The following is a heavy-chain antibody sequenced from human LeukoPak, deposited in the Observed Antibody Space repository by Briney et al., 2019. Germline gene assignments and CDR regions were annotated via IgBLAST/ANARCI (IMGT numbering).Heavy chain of an antibody. CDR3: ARVRTDWFGEIDY. V-gene: IGHV4-59*01. Sequence: SETLSLTCTVSGGSISSYYWSWIRQPPGKGLEWIGYIYYSGSTNYNTSLKSRVTISVDTSKNQFSLKLSSVTAADTAVYYCARVRTDWFGEIDYWGQGTLVTVSS. D-gene: IGHD3-10*01. J-gene: IGHJ4*02. CDR1: GGSISSYY. CDR2: IYYSGST.